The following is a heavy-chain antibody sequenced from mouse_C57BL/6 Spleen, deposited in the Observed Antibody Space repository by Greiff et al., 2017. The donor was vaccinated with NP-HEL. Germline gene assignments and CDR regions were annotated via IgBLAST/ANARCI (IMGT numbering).Heavy chain of an antibody. D-gene: IGHD2-5*01. V-gene: IGHV1-61*01. J-gene: IGHJ1*03. CDR2: IYPSDSET. Sequence: VKQSCKASGYTFTSYWMDWVKQRPGQGLEWIGNIYPSDSETHYNQKFKDKATLTVDKSSSTAYMQLSSLTSEDSAVYYCARGDYYSNYGYFDVWGTGTTVTVSS. CDR1: GYTFTSYW. CDR3: ARGDYYSNYGYFDV.